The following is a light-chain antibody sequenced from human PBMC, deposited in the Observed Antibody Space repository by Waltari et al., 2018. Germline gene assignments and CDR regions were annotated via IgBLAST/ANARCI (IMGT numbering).Light chain of an antibody. V-gene: IGLV1-44*01. J-gene: IGLJ3*02. Sequence: QSVLTQPPSASGTPGQRVTISCSGTSSNLGNNVVNWYQQVPGTAPKLLIYRNELRPAGVPDRFSASKAGTSASLAISGLQSEDEAEDYCASWDDSLNGHWVFGGGTMVTVL. CDR3: ASWDDSLNGHWV. CDR1: SSNLGNNV. CDR2: RNE.